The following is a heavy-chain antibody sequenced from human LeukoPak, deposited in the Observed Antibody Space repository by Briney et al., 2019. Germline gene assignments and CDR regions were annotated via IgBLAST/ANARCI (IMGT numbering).Heavy chain of an antibody. CDR3: ARLRGFGAEYWYFDL. CDR2: ISARGANT. V-gene: IGHV3-23*01. J-gene: IGHJ2*01. D-gene: IGHD3-10*01. CDR1: GFTFSSYA. Sequence: GGSLRLSCAASGFTFSSYAMSWVRQAPGKGLEWVSGISARGANTYYADSVKGRFTISRDNANNSLYLQMNSVRDGDTAVYYCARLRGFGAEYWYFDLWGRGTLVTVSS.